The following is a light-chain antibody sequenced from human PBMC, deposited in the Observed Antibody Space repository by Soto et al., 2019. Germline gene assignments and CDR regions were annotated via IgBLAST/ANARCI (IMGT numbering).Light chain of an antibody. CDR3: QQSYSTLSIT. CDR1: QSISGY. CDR2: AAS. V-gene: IGKV1-39*01. J-gene: IGKJ5*01. Sequence: DIQMTQSPSSLSASVGAGVTITCRAGQSISGYLNWYQKKPVKAPKLLXYAASSLQSGVPSRFSGSGSGTDLTLTISSLQPEDFATYYCQQSYSTLSITFGQGTRLEIK.